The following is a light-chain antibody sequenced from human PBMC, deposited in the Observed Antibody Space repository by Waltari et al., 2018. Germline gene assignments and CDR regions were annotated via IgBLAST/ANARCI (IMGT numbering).Light chain of an antibody. CDR3: QTGGHGTWV. V-gene: IGLV4-69*01. J-gene: IGLJ3*02. CDR2: VNSDGSH. Sequence: QLVLTQSPSASASLGASVKLTCPLSSRHSSNILAWPPQQPEKGPRYLMKVNSDGSHSTGDEIPDRFSGSSSGAERYRTISSLQSEDEADYSCQTGGHGTWVFGGGTKLTVL. CDR1: SRHSSNI.